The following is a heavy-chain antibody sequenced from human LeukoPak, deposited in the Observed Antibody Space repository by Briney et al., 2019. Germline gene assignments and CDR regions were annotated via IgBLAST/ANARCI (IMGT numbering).Heavy chain of an antibody. CDR1: GFTFSSYA. D-gene: IGHD2-15*01. CDR2: INQDGGEK. V-gene: IGHV3-7*01. Sequence: GGSLRLSCAASGFTFSSYAMSWVRQAPGKGLEWVANINQDGGEKYYEDSVKGRFTISRDDAKTSVYLHMNSPRGEDTAVYYCARNKGWELPAELHSWGQGTLVTVSS. CDR3: ARNKGWELPAELHS. J-gene: IGHJ4*02.